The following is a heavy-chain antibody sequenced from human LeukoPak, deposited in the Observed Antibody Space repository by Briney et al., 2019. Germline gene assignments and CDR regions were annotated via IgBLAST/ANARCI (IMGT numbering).Heavy chain of an antibody. CDR2: ISGSGGST. CDR1: GFTFSSYA. V-gene: IGHV3-23*01. J-gene: IGHJ4*02. D-gene: IGHD6-6*01. CDR3: AKDESARPRSYLDY. Sequence: GGSLRLSCAASGFTFSSYAMSWVRQAPGKGLEWVSAISGSGGSTYYADSVKGRFTISRDNSKNTLYLQMNSLRAEDTAVYYCAKDESARPRSYLDYWGQGTLVTVSS.